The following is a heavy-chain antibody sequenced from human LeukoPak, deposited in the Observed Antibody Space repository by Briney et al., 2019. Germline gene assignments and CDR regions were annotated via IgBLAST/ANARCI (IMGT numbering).Heavy chain of an antibody. D-gene: IGHD5-12*01. CDR3: AKDSGTYYFDY. Sequence: GGSLRLSCAASGFTFSSYGMHWVRQAPGKGLEWVAVISYDGSNKYYADSVKGRFTISRDNSKSTLYLQMNSLRAEDTAVYYCAKDSGTYYFDYWGQGTLVTVSS. CDR1: GFTFSSYG. J-gene: IGHJ4*02. V-gene: IGHV3-30*18. CDR2: ISYDGSNK.